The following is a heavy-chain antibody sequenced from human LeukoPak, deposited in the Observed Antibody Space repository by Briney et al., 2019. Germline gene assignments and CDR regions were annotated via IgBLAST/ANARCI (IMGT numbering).Heavy chain of an antibody. V-gene: IGHV1-69*13. CDR3: ARVEPRGDAFDI. CDR2: IIPIFGTA. J-gene: IGHJ3*02. CDR1: GGTFSSYA. Sequence: ASVKVSCKASGGTFSSYAISWVRQAPGQGLEWMGGIIPIFGTANYAQKFQGRVTITADESTSTAYMGLSSLRSEDTAVYYCARVEPRGDAFDIWGQGTMVTVSS.